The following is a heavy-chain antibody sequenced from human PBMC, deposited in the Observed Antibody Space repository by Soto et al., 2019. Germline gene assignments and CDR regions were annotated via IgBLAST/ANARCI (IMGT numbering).Heavy chain of an antibody. D-gene: IGHD3-3*01. CDR2: IYHSGST. CDR1: GGSISSGGYS. Sequence: SETLSLTCAVSGGSISSGGYSWSWIRQPPGKGLEWIGYIYHSGSTYYNPSLKSRVTISVDRSKNQFSLKLSSVTAADTAVYYCVRGIGYIDSWGQGTLVTVSS. J-gene: IGHJ4*02. V-gene: IGHV4-30-2*01. CDR3: VRGIGYIDS.